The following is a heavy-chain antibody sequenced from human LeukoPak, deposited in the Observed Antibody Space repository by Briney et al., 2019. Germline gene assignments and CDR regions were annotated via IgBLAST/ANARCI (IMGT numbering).Heavy chain of an antibody. V-gene: IGHV3-23*01. J-gene: IGHJ4*02. Sequence: PGGSLRLSCASSGFTFSSYAMSWVRQAPGKGLEWVSAISGSGGSTYYADSVKGRFTISRDNSKNTLYLQMNSLRAEDTAVYYCAKAGSFGEYSSSYYPTDYWGQGTLVTVSS. CDR3: AKAGSFGEYSSSYYPTDY. CDR2: ISGSGGST. D-gene: IGHD6-6*01. CDR1: GFTFSSYA.